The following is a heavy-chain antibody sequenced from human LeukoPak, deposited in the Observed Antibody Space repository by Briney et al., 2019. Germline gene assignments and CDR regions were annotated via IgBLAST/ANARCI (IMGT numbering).Heavy chain of an antibody. J-gene: IGHJ4*02. CDR3: TTENWYVFEH. CDR2: INQDESVT. V-gene: IGHV3-7*04. Sequence: GGSLRLPCAASGFPFFSYYMTWVRQAPGKGLEWVATINQDESVTDSVDAVKGRFTVSRDNAKNSLYLQMNSLRAEDTAVYYCTTENWYVFEHWGQGTLVSVSS. CDR1: GFPFFSYY. D-gene: IGHD1-1*01.